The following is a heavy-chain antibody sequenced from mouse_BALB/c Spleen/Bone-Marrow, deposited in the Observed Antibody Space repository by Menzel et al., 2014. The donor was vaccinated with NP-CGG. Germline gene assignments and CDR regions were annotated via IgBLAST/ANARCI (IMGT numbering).Heavy chain of an antibody. CDR2: ISDGGSYT. D-gene: IGHD2-12*01. Sequence: EVQGVASGGGLVKPGGSLKLSCAASGFTFSDYYMYWVRQTPEKRLEWVATISDGGSYTDYPGSVKGRFTVSRDNANNNLYLQMSSLRSEDSAMYFCARTYRPFALDYWGQGTSVTVSS. V-gene: IGHV5-4*02. CDR1: GFTFSDYY. J-gene: IGHJ4*01. CDR3: ARTYRPFALDY.